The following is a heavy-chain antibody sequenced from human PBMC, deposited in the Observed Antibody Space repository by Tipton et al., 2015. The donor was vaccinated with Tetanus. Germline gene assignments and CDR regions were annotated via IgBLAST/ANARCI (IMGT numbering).Heavy chain of an antibody. CDR3: ARGVVVIDK. V-gene: IGHV3-13*01. CDR1: GFTFNIYD. J-gene: IGHJ4*02. D-gene: IGHD2-21*01. CDR2: IGHEGDT. Sequence: SLRLSCTASGFTFNIYDMHWVRQVAGKGLEWVSRIGHEGDTSYADSVKGRFTISRDNAKNTLYLQMNSLRVEDTAVYYCARGVVVIDKWGQGTQVTVSS.